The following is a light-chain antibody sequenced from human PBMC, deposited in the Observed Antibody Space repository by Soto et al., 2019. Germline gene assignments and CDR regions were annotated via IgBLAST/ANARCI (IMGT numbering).Light chain of an antibody. V-gene: IGKV3-15*01. CDR3: QQYNNWWT. Sequence: EIVMTQSPTTLSLSPGERATPSCRASQSVGSDLAWYQQKPGQAPRLLIYGASTRATGIPARFSGSGSGTEFTLTISSLQSEDFTLYYCQQYNNWWTFGQGTKVDIK. CDR2: GAS. J-gene: IGKJ1*01. CDR1: QSVGSD.